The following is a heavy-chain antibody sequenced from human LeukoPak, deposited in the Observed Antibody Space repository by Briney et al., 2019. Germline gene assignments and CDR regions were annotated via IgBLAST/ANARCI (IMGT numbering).Heavy chain of an antibody. V-gene: IGHV4-31*03. CDR3: ASQPYYYDSSGYFFDY. CDR2: IYYSGST. D-gene: IGHD3-22*01. Sequence: SETLSLTCTDSGGSISSGGSYWSWIRQHPGKGLEWIGYIYYSGSTYYNPSLKSRVTVSVDTSKNQFSLKLSSVTAADTAVYYCASQPYYYDSSGYFFDYWGQGTLVTVSS. J-gene: IGHJ4*02. CDR1: GGSISSGGSY.